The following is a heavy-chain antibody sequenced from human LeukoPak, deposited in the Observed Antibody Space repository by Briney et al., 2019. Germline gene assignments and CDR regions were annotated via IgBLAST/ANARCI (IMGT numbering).Heavy chain of an antibody. D-gene: IGHD2-21*02. CDR3: APIYGDFSAFDY. Sequence: PSETLSLTCGVYGASSSNYYWNWIRQPPGKGLEWIGETTHDGRTNYSPSLRGRATISGDTSKSQFPPKLYSVTAADTAVYYCAPIYGDFSAFDYWGLGTLVTVSS. CDR1: GASSSNYY. CDR2: TTHDGRT. J-gene: IGHJ4*02. V-gene: IGHV4-34*01.